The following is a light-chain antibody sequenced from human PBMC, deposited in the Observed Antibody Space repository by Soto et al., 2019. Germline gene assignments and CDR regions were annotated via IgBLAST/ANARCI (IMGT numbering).Light chain of an antibody. CDR1: QSVTSNY. CDR3: QQYGTSPYS. CDR2: DAS. Sequence: EIVLTQSPGTLSLSPGERATLSCRASQSVTSNYLAWYQQKPGQAPRLLICDASSRATGIPDRFSGSGSGTDFTLTIARLEPEDFAVYYWQQYGTSPYSFGQGTKLEIK. J-gene: IGKJ2*01. V-gene: IGKV3-20*01.